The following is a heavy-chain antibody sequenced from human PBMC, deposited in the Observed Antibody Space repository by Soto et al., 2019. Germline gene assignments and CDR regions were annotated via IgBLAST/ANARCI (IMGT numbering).Heavy chain of an antibody. V-gene: IGHV4-4*07. CDR2: IYDTGST. CDR3: ARLGTNGQTLDY. CDR1: GGSISSYF. J-gene: IGHJ4*02. Sequence: QVQLQESGPGLVKPSETLSLTCTVSGGSISSYFWTWIRQPAGKGLEWVGRIYDTGSTNYDPSLRGRVSMSVDTSKSQFSLKLSSVTGADTAVYYCARLGTNGQTLDYWGQGTLVTVSS. D-gene: IGHD3-16*01.